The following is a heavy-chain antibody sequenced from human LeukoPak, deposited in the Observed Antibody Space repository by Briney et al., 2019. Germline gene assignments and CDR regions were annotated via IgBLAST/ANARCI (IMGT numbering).Heavy chain of an antibody. CDR3: ARGGAVALLDY. V-gene: IGHV4-59*01. CDR2: IYYSGST. J-gene: IGHJ4*02. Sequence: SETLPLTCTVSGGSISSYYWSWIRQPPGKGLEWIGYIYYSGSTNYNPSLKSRVTISVDTSKNQFSLKLSSVTAADTAVYYCARGGAVALLDYWGQGTLVTVSS. D-gene: IGHD6-19*01. CDR1: GGSISSYY.